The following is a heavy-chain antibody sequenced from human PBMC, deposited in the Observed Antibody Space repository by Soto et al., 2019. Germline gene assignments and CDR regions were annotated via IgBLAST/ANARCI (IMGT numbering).Heavy chain of an antibody. V-gene: IGHV3-33*01. CDR3: ARRGLLEQLGYYYGMDV. CDR1: GFTFSSYG. J-gene: IGHJ6*02. D-gene: IGHD6-13*01. CDR2: IWYDGSNK. Sequence: QVQLVESGGGVVQPGRSLRLSCAASGFTFSSYGMHWVRQAPGKGLEWVAVIWYDGSNKYYADSVKGRFTISRDNSKNTLYLQMNSLRAEDTAVYYCARRGLLEQLGYYYGMDVWGQGTTVTVSS.